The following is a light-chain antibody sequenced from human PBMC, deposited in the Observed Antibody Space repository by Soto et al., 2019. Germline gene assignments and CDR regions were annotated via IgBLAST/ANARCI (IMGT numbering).Light chain of an antibody. Sequence: QSVLTQAPSISGAPGQRVTISCTGSSSNIGAGYDVHWFQQFPGTAPRLLIHGNNNRPSGVPDRFSGSESGTSASLAIAGLQAGDEAIYYCQSFDSELSDFVFGNGTKVTVX. CDR2: GNN. CDR1: SSNIGAGYD. J-gene: IGLJ1*01. CDR3: QSFDSELSDFV. V-gene: IGLV1-40*01.